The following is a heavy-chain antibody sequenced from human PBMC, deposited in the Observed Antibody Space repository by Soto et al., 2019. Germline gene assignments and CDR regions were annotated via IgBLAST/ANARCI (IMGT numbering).Heavy chain of an antibody. V-gene: IGHV3-66*01. CDR1: GFTVSNKY. CDR3: LVAADDKTS. CDR2: IHSGGST. D-gene: IGHD2-15*01. J-gene: IGHJ5*02. Sequence: EVQLVESGGGLVQPGGSLRLSCAASGFTVSNKYMNLVRQAPGKGLEWVSVIHSGGSTYHTDSVKGRFTISRDNSKNTMYLEMISIRGEDTAVYYGLVAADDKTSWGQGTLVTVSS.